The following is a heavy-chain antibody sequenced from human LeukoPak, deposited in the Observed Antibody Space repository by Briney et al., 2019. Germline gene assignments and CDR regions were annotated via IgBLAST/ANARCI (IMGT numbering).Heavy chain of an antibody. J-gene: IGHJ5*02. CDR3: ARGTDSHDVLTEYFSLRNWFDP. CDR2: IHSTGTN. CDR1: GGSMSPYY. V-gene: IGHV4-59*01. D-gene: IGHD3-9*01. Sequence: SETLSLSCTASGGSMSPYYWGWIRQPPGKGLEWMGYIHSTGTNNYRPALKGRLSMAIDTSKNQFSLNLTGATTADTAVYYCARGTDSHDVLTEYFSLRNWFDPWGQGALVTVSS.